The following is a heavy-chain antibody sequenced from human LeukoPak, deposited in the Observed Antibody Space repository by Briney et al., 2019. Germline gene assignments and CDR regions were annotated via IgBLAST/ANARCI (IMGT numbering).Heavy chain of an antibody. J-gene: IGHJ4*02. Sequence: SETLSLTCAVYGGSFSGYYWSWIRQPPGKGLEWIGSMYYSGSTYFNPSLKSRVTMSVDTSKNQFSLKLSSVTAADTAVYYCARERGTAMVRRLFDYWGQGTLVTVSS. CDR2: MYYSGST. D-gene: IGHD5-18*01. CDR1: GGSFSGYY. CDR3: ARERGTAMVRRLFDY. V-gene: IGHV4-34*11.